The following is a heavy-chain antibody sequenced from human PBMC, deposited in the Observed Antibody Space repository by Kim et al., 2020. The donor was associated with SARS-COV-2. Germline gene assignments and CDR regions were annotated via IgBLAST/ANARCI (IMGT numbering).Heavy chain of an antibody. V-gene: IGHV3-9*01. D-gene: IGHD3-10*01. Sequence: SIGYADSVKGRFTISRDNAKNSLYLQMNSLRAEDTALYYCASISTPGTWIWGQGTMVTVSS. J-gene: IGHJ3*02. CDR2: SI. CDR3: ASISTPGTWI.